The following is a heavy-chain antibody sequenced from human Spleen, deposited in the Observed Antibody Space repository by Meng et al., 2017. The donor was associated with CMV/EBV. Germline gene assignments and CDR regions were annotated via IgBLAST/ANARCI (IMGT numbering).Heavy chain of an antibody. CDR3: ARHGRKEYSGNTYVGY. J-gene: IGHJ4*02. Sequence: GYTFGHDWIGWVRQVTGKGLEWMGIIYAGDSDTRYSPSFQGQVTFSVDTSISTAFLHWGSLKASDTAIYYCARHGRKEYSGNTYVGYWGQGTLVTVSS. V-gene: IGHV5-51*01. D-gene: IGHD1-26*01. CDR2: IYAGDSDT. CDR1: GYTFGHDW.